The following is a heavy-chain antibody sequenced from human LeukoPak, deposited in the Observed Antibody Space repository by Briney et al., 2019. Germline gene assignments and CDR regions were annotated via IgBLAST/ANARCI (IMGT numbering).Heavy chain of an antibody. CDR1: GFTFSSYG. J-gene: IGHJ6*02. V-gene: IGHV3-33*01. Sequence: PGGSLRLSCAASGFTFSSYGMHWVRQAPGKGLEWVAVIWYDGSNKYYADSVKGRFTISRDNSKDTLYLQMNSLRAEDTAVYYCARGYCSGGSCYSAYYYYYGMDVWGQGTTVTVSS. CDR3: ARGYCSGGSCYSAYYYYYGMDV. D-gene: IGHD2-15*01. CDR2: IWYDGSNK.